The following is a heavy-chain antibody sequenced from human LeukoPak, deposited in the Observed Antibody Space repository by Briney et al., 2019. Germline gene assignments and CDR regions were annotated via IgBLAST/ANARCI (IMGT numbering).Heavy chain of an antibody. CDR1: GFTFSSYE. CDR3: AKDAGLAAAATTVDY. D-gene: IGHD6-13*01. Sequence: GGSLRLSCAASGFTFSSYEMNWVRQAPGKGLEWVSYISSSGSTIYYADSVKGRFTISGDNAKNSLYLQMNSLRAEDTAVYYCAKDAGLAAAATTVDYWGQGTLVTVSS. V-gene: IGHV3-48*03. J-gene: IGHJ4*02. CDR2: ISSSGSTI.